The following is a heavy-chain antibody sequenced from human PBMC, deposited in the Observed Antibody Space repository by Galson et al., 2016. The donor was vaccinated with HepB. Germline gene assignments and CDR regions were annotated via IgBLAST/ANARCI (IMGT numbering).Heavy chain of an antibody. V-gene: IGHV7-4-1*02. CDR2: INTNTGNP. Sequence: SVKVSCKASGYTFTAYAMNWVRQAPGQGLECMGWINTNTGNPTYAQGFTGRFVFSLDTSVSTAYLQISGLKAEDTAVYSCATSAGRGMYDYWGQGTLVTVSS. CDR1: GYTFTAYA. J-gene: IGHJ4*02. D-gene: IGHD1-26*01. CDR3: ATSAGRGMYDY.